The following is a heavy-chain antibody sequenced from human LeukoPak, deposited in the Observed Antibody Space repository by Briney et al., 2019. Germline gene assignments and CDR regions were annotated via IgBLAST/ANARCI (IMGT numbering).Heavy chain of an antibody. CDR2: IKPDGKDK. J-gene: IGHJ6*02. CDR3: ARRVGGSIKMDV. D-gene: IGHD2-15*01. CDR1: WFPLTNYW. V-gene: IGHV3-7*03. Sequence: GALGLSCAGSWFPLTNYWMTLVRQAPGKGLERVANIKPDGKDKNHVESVKGRFTISTENAKNSLYLQMNSLRAEDTAMYYCARRVGGSIKMDVGGEGTTVT.